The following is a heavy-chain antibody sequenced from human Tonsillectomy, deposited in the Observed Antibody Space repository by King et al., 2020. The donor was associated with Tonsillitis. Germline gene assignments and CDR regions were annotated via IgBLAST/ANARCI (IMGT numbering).Heavy chain of an antibody. V-gene: IGHV3-74*01. CDR1: GFTFSSYW. J-gene: IGHJ4*02. Sequence: VQLVESGGGLVQPGGSLRLSCATSGFTFSSYWMHWVRQAPGKGLVWVSRIDSDGSGTPYADSVKGRFTISRDNAKNTLYLQMNSLRVEDTAVYYCARDGDGPITFDYWGQGTLVTVSS. CDR3: ARDGDGPITFDY. CDR2: IDSDGSGT. D-gene: IGHD3-3*01.